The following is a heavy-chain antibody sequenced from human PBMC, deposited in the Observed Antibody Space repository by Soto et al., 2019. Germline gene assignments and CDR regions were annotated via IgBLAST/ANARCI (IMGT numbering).Heavy chain of an antibody. CDR2: INPSGGST. CDR1: GYTFTSYY. D-gene: IGHD4-17*01. J-gene: IGHJ3*02. V-gene: IGHV1-46*01. Sequence: GASVKVSCKASGYTFTSYYMHWVRQAPGQGLEWMGIINPSGGSTSYAQKFQGRVTMTRDTSTSTVYMELSSLRSEDTAVYYCARGRNTTVVPDAFDIWGQGTMVTVSS. CDR3: ARGRNTTVVPDAFDI.